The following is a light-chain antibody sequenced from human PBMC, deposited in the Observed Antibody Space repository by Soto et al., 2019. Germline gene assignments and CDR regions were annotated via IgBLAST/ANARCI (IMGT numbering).Light chain of an antibody. CDR2: CAS. CDR1: QRVLYNSNNKNY. V-gene: IGKV4-1*01. CDR3: QPYYSTLT. J-gene: IGKJ4*01. Sequence: DIVMTQSPGSLAGSLVERATINGKSSQRVLYNSNNKNYLAWYQQKPGQPPKLLIYCASTLESGVPDRFSGRGSGTDSTLTISRLQAEDVAVYYCQPYYSTLTFGRGTKVDIK.